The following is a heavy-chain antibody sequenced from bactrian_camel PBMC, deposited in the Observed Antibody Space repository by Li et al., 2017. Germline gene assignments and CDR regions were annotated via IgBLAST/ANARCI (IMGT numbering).Heavy chain of an antibody. D-gene: IGHD2*01. Sequence: HVQLVESGGASVQPGGTLNLTCDASGSSSDRLCMSWFRQAPGKEREAVAGSNDGGIKTYYADSVKGRFTISQDNAKNTLYLQMNMLKPEDTAMYYCAAGVRPYCYTRASYTYWGQGTQVTVS. CDR1: GSSSDRLC. CDR2: SNDGGIKT. V-gene: IGHV3S1*01. CDR3: AAGVRPYCYTRASYTY. J-gene: IGHJ4*01.